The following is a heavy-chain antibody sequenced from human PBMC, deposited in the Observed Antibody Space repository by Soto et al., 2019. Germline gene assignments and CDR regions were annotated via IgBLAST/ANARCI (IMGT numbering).Heavy chain of an antibody. J-gene: IGHJ4*02. V-gene: IGHV4-59*01. CDR1: GGSISSYD. CDR3: ARGPRPVVVTAYYFDY. CDR2: IYYSGST. Sequence: SETLSLTCTVSGGSISSYDWNWIRQPPGKGLEWIGYIYYSGSTNYNPSLKSRVTISVDTSKNQFSLKMSSVTAADTAVYFCARGPRPVVVTAYYFDYWGQGTLVTVSS. D-gene: IGHD2-21*02.